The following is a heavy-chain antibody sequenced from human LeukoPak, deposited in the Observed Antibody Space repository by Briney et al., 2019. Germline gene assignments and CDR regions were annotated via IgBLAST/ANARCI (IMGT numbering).Heavy chain of an antibody. Sequence: SQTLSLTCAVSGGSISSGGYSWRWIRQPPGKGLEWIGYIYHSGSTYYNPSLKSRVTISVDRSKNQFSLKLSSVTAADTAVYYCASLHYYYGMDVWGQGTTVTVSS. J-gene: IGHJ6*02. CDR3: ASLHYYYGMDV. V-gene: IGHV4-30-2*01. CDR2: IYHSGST. CDR1: GGSISSGGYS.